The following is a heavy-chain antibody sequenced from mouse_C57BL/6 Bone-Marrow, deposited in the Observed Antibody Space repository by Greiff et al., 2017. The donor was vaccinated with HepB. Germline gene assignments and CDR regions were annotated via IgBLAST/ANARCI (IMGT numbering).Heavy chain of an antibody. V-gene: IGHV1-15*01. J-gene: IGHJ2*01. CDR2: IDPETGGT. CDR1: GYTFTDYE. CDR3: TRDAYYYGSSDY. Sequence: VQLQQSGAELVRPGASVTLSCKASGYTFTDYEMHWVKQTPVHGLEWIGAIDPETGGTAYNQKFKGKAILTADKSSSTAYMELRSLTSEDSAVYYCTRDAYYYGSSDYWGLGTTLTVSS. D-gene: IGHD1-1*01.